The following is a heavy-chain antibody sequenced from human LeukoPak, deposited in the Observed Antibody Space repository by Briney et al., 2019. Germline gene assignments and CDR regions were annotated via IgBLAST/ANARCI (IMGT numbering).Heavy chain of an antibody. J-gene: IGHJ6*02. CDR3: ARELRYSGSYLNYYGMDV. CDR2: INPSGGST. CDR1: GYTFTSYY. Sequence: APVKVSCKASGYTFTSYYMHWVRQALGQGLEWMGIINPSGGSTSYAQKFQGRVTMTRDTSTSTVYMELSSLRSEDTAVYYCARELRYSGSYLNYYGMDVWGQGTTVTVSS. D-gene: IGHD1-26*01. V-gene: IGHV1-46*01.